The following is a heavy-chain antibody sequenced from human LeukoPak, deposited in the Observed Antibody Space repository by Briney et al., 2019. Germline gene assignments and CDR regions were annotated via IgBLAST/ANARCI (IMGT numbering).Heavy chain of an antibody. CDR1: GFTFDDYG. Sequence: HPGGSLRLSCAASGFTFDDYGMSWVRQAPGKGLEWVSAISGSGGSTYYADSVKGRFTISRDNSKNTLYLQMNSLRAEDTAVYYCAKVGIFGVVNNFDYWGQGTLVTVSS. V-gene: IGHV3-23*01. CDR2: ISGSGGST. CDR3: AKVGIFGVVNNFDY. D-gene: IGHD3-3*01. J-gene: IGHJ4*02.